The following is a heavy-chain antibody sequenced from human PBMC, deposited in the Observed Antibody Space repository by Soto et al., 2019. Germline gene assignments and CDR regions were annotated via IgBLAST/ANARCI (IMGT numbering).Heavy chain of an antibody. D-gene: IGHD6-19*01. CDR3: VRVAGAKFDF. CDR1: GGSINTYY. CDR2: IYHSGYT. J-gene: IGHJ4*02. Sequence: PSETLSLTCTVSGGSINTYYWSWIRQPAGKGLEWIGRIYHSGYTNPNSSLKSRLTMSVDTSKNQFFLRLSSVTAADTAVYYCVRVAGAKFDFWGQGILVT. V-gene: IGHV4-4*07.